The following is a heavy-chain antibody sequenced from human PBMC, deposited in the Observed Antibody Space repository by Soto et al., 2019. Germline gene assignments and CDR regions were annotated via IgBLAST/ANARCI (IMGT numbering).Heavy chain of an antibody. J-gene: IGHJ4*02. V-gene: IGHV3-21*01. CDR1: GFTFSSYS. D-gene: IGHD6-19*01. Sequence: PGGSLRLSCAASGFTFSSYSMNWVRQAPGKGLEWVSSISSSSSYIYYADSVKGRFTISRDNAKNSLYLQMNSLRAEDTAVYYCARGYSSGWYWFLDYWGQGTLVTVSS. CDR3: ARGYSSGWYWFLDY. CDR2: ISSSSSYI.